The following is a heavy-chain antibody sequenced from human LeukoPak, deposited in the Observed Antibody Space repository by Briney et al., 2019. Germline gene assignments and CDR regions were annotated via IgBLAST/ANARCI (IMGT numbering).Heavy chain of an antibody. Sequence: GGSLRLSCAASGFIFSTYSMNWVRQAPGKGLEWGSSISTGSSHIYYADSVKGRFTISRDNAKNSLYLQMNSLRAEDTAVYYCARDYDEDYWGQGMLVTVSS. CDR2: ISTGSSHI. J-gene: IGHJ4*02. CDR1: GFIFSTYS. D-gene: IGHD5-12*01. CDR3: ARDYDEDY. V-gene: IGHV3-21*01.